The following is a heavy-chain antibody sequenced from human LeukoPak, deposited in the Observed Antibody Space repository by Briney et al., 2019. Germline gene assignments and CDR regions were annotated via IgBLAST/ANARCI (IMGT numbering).Heavy chain of an antibody. CDR1: GGSFSGYY. J-gene: IGHJ4*02. CDR3: AGEDNYYDSSGYCDY. Sequence: PSETLSLTCAVYGGSFSGYYWSWIRQPPGKGLELIGEINHSGSTNYNPSLKSRVTISVDTSKNQFSLKLSSVTAADTAVYYCAGEDNYYDSSGYCDYWGQGTLVTVSS. CDR2: INHSGST. D-gene: IGHD3-22*01. V-gene: IGHV4-34*01.